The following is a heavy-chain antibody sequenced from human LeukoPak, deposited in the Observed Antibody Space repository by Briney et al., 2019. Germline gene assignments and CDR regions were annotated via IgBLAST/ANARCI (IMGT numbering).Heavy chain of an antibody. CDR1: GFTFSSYA. CDR3: AKGVTTANPKYYYYYMDV. D-gene: IGHD4-11*01. CDR2: ISGSGGST. V-gene: IGHV3-23*01. J-gene: IGHJ6*03. Sequence: GGSLRLSCAASGFTFSSYAMSWVRQAPGKGLEWVSAISGSGGSTYYADSVKGRFTISRDNSKNTLYLQMNSLRAEDTAVYYCAKGVTTANPKYYYYYMDVWGKGTTVTVSS.